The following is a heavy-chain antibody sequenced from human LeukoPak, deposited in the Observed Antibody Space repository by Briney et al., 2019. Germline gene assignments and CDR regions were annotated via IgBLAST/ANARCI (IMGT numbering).Heavy chain of an antibody. Sequence: GESLKISCKGSGYSFTSYWIGWVRPMPGKGLEWMGIIYPGGSDTRYSPSFQGQVTISADKSISTAYLQWSSLKASDTAMYYCARRLITMVRGVITDYFDYWGQGTLVTVSS. D-gene: IGHD3-10*01. CDR3: ARRLITMVRGVITDYFDY. V-gene: IGHV5-51*01. CDR2: IYPGGSDT. J-gene: IGHJ4*02. CDR1: GYSFTSYW.